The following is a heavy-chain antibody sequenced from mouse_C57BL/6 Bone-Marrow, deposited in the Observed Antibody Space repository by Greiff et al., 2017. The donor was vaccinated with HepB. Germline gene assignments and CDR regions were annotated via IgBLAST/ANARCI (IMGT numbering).Heavy chain of an antibody. V-gene: IGHV1-69*01. J-gene: IGHJ3*01. CDR1: GYTFTSYW. Sequence: QVQLQQPGAELVMPGASVKLSCKASGYTFTSYWMHWVKQRPGHGLEWIGEIVPSDSYTNYNQKFKGKSTLTVDKSSSTAYMQLSSLTSEDSAVYYCARSDGYWAYWGQGTLVTVSA. CDR2: IVPSDSYT. D-gene: IGHD2-3*01. CDR3: ARSDGYWAY.